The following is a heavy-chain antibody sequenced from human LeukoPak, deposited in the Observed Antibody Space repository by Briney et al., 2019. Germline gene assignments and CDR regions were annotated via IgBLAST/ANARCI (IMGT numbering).Heavy chain of an antibody. CDR1: GFTFSTYA. V-gene: IGHV3-64*01. Sequence: SGGSLRLSCAVSGFTFSTYAMHWVRLAPGKGLEYVSAISGNGRTTYYATSVKGRFTISRDNSKSTLYLQMGSLRPEDMAVYYCARINRDDYGDYASDYWGQGTLVTVSS. D-gene: IGHD4-17*01. CDR3: ARINRDDYGDYASDY. J-gene: IGHJ4*02. CDR2: ISGNGRTT.